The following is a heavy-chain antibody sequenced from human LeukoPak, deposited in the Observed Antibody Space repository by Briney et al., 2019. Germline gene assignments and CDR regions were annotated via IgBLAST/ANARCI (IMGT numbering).Heavy chain of an antibody. V-gene: IGHV4-59*08. CDR1: GGSISSYY. CDR3: ARVIAVAGAYFDY. J-gene: IGHJ4*02. Sequence: PSETLSLTCTVSGGSISSYYWSWIRQPPGKGLEWIGYIYYSGSTNYNPSLKSRVTILVDTSKNQFSLKLSSVTAADTAVYYCARVIAVAGAYFDYWGQGTLVTVSS. D-gene: IGHD6-19*01. CDR2: IYYSGST.